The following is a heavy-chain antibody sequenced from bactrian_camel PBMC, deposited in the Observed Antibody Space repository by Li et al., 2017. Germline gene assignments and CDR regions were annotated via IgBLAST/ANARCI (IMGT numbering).Heavy chain of an antibody. CDR3: AKDDGVGRADFGY. J-gene: IGHJ6*01. Sequence: VQLVESGGGFVQPGGSLTLSCIGSGFEFCRTAMTWAREDREKKIEWVSNITTTTGGVFTRHTDSVKGRFTISRDNAKNTLYLHVNILKTEDTAIYYCAKDDGVGRADFGYWGQGTQVTVS. CDR2: ITTTTGGVFT. CDR1: GFEFCRTA. D-gene: IGHD1*01. V-gene: IGHV3S42*01.